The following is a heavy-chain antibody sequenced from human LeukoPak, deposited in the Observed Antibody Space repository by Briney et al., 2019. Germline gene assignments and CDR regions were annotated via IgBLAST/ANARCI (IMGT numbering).Heavy chain of an antibody. Sequence: PSETPSLTCAVYGGSFSGYYWSWIRQPPGKGLEWIGEINHSGSTNYNPSLKSRVTISVDTSKNQFSLKLSSVTAADTAVYYCARRSRQDIVVVPAALSGFDYWGQGTLVTVSS. J-gene: IGHJ4*02. CDR3: ARRSRQDIVVVPAALSGFDY. D-gene: IGHD2-2*01. V-gene: IGHV4-34*01. CDR2: INHSGST. CDR1: GGSFSGYY.